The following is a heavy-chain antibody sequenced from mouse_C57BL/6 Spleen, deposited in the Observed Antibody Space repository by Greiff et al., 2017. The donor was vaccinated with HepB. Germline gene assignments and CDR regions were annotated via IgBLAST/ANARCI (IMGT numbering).Heavy chain of an antibody. CDR3: ATRSFDY. V-gene: IGHV1-50*01. Sequence: QVQLQQSGAELVKPGASVKLSCKASGYTFTSYWMQWVKQRPGQGLEWIGEIDPSDSYTNYNQKFKGKATLTVDTSSSTAYMQLSSLTSEDSAVYYCATRSFDYWGQGTTLTVSS. CDR1: GYTFTSYW. CDR2: IDPSDSYT. J-gene: IGHJ2*01.